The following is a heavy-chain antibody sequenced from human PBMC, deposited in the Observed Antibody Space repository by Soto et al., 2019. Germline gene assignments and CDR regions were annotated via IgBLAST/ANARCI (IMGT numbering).Heavy chain of an antibody. J-gene: IGHJ3*02. Sequence: SETLSLTCAVYGGSFSGYYWSWIRQPPGKGLEWIGEINHSGSTNYNPSLKSRVTISVDKSKNQFSLKLSSVTAADAAVYYCARGLYCGGDCYSPGAFDIWGQGTMVTVSS. D-gene: IGHD2-21*02. CDR3: ARGLYCGGDCYSPGAFDI. V-gene: IGHV4-34*01. CDR2: INHSGST. CDR1: GGSFSGYY.